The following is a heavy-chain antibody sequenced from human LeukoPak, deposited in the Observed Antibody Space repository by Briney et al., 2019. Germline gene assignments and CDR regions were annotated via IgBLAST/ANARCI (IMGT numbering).Heavy chain of an antibody. Sequence: GGSLRLSCEASGFTFSNYNMNWVRQAPGKGLEWVSSISSSNNYIYYADSVKGRFTISRDNAKNSLYLPMNSLRAEDTAVYYCARRSPNYYFDYWGQGTPVTVSS. CDR1: GFTFSNYN. CDR2: ISSSNNYI. V-gene: IGHV3-21*01. J-gene: IGHJ4*02. CDR3: ARRSPNYYFDY.